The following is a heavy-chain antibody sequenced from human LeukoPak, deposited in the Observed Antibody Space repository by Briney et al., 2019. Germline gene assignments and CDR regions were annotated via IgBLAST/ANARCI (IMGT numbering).Heavy chain of an antibody. CDR2: IWYDGSNK. J-gene: IGHJ4*02. D-gene: IGHD3-9*01. Sequence: GGSLRLSCAASGFTFSSYGMHWVRQAPGKGLEWVAVIWYDGSNKYYADSVKGRFTISRDNSKNTLYLQMNSLRAEDTAVYYCARSTYYDILTGYYGGVDYWGQGTLVTVSS. V-gene: IGHV3-33*01. CDR3: ARSTYYDILTGYYGGVDY. CDR1: GFTFSSYG.